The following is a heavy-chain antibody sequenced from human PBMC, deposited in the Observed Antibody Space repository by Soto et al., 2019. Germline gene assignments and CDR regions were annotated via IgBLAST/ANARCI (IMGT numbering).Heavy chain of an antibody. D-gene: IGHD3-16*01. J-gene: IGHJ4*02. Sequence: EVQLLESGGGLVQPGGSLRLSCGASGFTFSSYGMSWVRQGPGKGLEWVADISGSGDATHYADSVKGHFTISRDNSKNTLFLQMYSLEAEATALYSCASGAWGSIRARWGQGTMVLVSS. CDR3: ASGAWGSIRAR. V-gene: IGHV3-23*01. CDR2: ISGSGDAT. CDR1: GFTFSSYG.